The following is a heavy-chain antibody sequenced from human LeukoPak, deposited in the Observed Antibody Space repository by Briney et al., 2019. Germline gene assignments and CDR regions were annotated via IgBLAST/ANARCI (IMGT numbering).Heavy chain of an antibody. D-gene: IGHD6-6*01. CDR1: GFTFSSYA. CDR3: AKGAGQLVLESYFDY. V-gene: IGHV3-23*01. Sequence: PGGSLRLSCAATGFTFSSYAMSWVRQAPGKGLEWVSAISGSGGSTYYADSVKGRFTISRDNSKNTLYLQMNSLRAEDTAVYYCAKGAGQLVLESYFDYWGQGTLVTVSS. J-gene: IGHJ4*02. CDR2: ISGSGGST.